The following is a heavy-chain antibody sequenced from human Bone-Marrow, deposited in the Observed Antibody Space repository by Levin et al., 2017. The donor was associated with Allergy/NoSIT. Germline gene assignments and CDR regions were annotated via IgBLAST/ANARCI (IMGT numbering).Heavy chain of an antibody. J-gene: IGHJ4*02. CDR1: GFTFSKAW. D-gene: IGHD4-17*01. V-gene: IGHV3-15*01. CDR2: IKSKTEGGTA. Sequence: GESLKISCAASGFTFSKAWMSWVRQAPGKGLEWVGRIKSKTEGGTADYAAPVKDRFTISRDDSKYTLYLQMNSLKTEDTAIYYCTTDHAFYGDDFWGQGTLVGVSS. CDR3: TTDHAFYGDDF.